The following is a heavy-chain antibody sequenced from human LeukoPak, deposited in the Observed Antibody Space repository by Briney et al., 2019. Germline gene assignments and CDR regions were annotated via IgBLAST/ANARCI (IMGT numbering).Heavy chain of an antibody. D-gene: IGHD4-17*01. CDR1: GYTFTGYC. V-gene: IGHV1-2*02. J-gene: IGHJ4*02. Sequence: ASVKVSCKASGYTFTGYCIHWVRQAPGQGLEWMGWINPTHGGTNYAQKFQGRVTMTRDTSISTAYMEVGRLTSDDTAMYYCAIVTTADGCWGQGTLLTVSS. CDR3: AIVTTADGC. CDR2: INPTHGGT.